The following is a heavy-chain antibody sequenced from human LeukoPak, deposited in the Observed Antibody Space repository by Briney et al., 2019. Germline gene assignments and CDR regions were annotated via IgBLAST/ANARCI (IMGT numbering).Heavy chain of an antibody. Sequence: GASVKVSCKASGGTFSSYAISWVRQAPGQGLEWMGRIIPILGIANYAQKFQGRVTITADKSTSTAYMELSSLRSEDTAVYYCARDLRVVGATGGGFDYWGQGTLVTVSS. V-gene: IGHV1-69*04. CDR2: IIPILGIA. CDR3: ARDLRVVGATGGGFDY. CDR1: GGTFSSYA. D-gene: IGHD1-26*01. J-gene: IGHJ4*02.